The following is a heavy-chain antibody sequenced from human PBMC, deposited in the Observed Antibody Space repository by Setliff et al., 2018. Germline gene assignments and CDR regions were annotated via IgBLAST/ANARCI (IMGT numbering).Heavy chain of an antibody. CDR2: IYIGGGA. CDR3: AREQWLDPPGYYYMDV. CDR1: GGSISSYY. D-gene: IGHD6-19*01. Sequence: SETLSLTCTVSGGSISSYYWSWIRQPAGKGLEWIGHIYIGGGANYNPSLKSRVTMSIDTSTNQFSLKLNSVTAADMAVYYCAREQWLDPPGYYYMDVWAKGTTVTVSS. V-gene: IGHV4-4*07. J-gene: IGHJ6*03.